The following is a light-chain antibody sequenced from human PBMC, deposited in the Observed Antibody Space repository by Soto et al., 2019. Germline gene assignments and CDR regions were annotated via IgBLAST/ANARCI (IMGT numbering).Light chain of an antibody. V-gene: IGKV1-39*01. Sequence: DIQMTQSPPSLSASVGDRVIITCRTSQSIDNYLNWYQQKPGKAPKLLIYAASTLQSGVPSRFSASGSETHFTLTISSLKPEDIATYYCQQSYTTLFTFGPGTKVDLK. CDR1: QSIDNY. CDR3: QQSYTTLFT. CDR2: AAS. J-gene: IGKJ3*01.